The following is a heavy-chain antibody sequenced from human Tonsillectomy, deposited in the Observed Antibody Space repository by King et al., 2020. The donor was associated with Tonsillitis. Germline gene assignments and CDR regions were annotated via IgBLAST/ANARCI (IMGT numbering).Heavy chain of an antibody. CDR2: INPNSGDT. CDR1: GYTFSDFY. D-gene: IGHD3-22*01. J-gene: IGHJ4*02. CDR3: ARDSYYDGIGYSDY. Sequence: VQLVESGAEVKKPGASVKVSCKASGYTFSDFYMHWVRQAPGQGLEWMGWINPNSGDTNYAQKFQGRVTMTRDTSITYMELSSLRSDATAVYYCARDSYYDGIGYSDYWGQGTLVTVSS. V-gene: IGHV1-2*02.